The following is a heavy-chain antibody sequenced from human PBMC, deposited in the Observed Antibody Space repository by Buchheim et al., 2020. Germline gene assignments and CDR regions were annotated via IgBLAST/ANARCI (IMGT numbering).Heavy chain of an antibody. CDR1: GDSFTSYW. CDR2: INPDDSDT. V-gene: IGHV5-51*01. Sequence: EVQLVQSGAEVKKPGESLKISCRVSGDSFTSYWIGWVRQKPGKGLEWMGIINPDDSDTRHSPSFQGQVTISADKSIRTAYPQWSSLKASDTAMYYCARQITVAGHIDYWGQGTL. J-gene: IGHJ4*02. D-gene: IGHD6-19*01. CDR3: ARQITVAGHIDY.